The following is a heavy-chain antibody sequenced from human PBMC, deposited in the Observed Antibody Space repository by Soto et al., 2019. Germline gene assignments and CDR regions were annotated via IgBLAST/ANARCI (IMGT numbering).Heavy chain of an antibody. V-gene: IGHV1-18*01. CDR3: ARDAPPADY. J-gene: IGHJ4*02. Sequence: GASVPVSCKASGYTFTNFGISWVRQAPGQGLEWMGWISAYNGNTNYAQKFQGRVTMTTDTSTSTAYMEVRSLRFDDTAVYYCARDAPPADYWGQGTLVTVSS. CDR2: ISAYNGNT. CDR1: GYTFTNFG.